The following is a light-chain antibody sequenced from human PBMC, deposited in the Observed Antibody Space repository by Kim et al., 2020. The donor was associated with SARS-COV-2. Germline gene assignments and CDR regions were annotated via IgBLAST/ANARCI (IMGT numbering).Light chain of an antibody. CDR3: QKYNSASSLT. V-gene: IGKV1-27*01. Sequence: DIQMTQSPSSLSASVGDRVTITCRASQGISNYLAWYQQKPGKVPKLLIYAASTLQSGVPSRFSGSGSGTDFTLTISSLQPEDVETYYCQKYNSASSLTFGGGTKVDIK. J-gene: IGKJ4*01. CDR1: QGISNY. CDR2: AAS.